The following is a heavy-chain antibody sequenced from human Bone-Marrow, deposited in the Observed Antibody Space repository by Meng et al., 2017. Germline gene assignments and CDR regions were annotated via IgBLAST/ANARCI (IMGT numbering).Heavy chain of an antibody. Sequence: GESLKISCGASGFSFSDYYMSWIRQSPGKGLEWVSYISSSGSTIYYADSVKGRFTISRDNAKNSLYLQMNSLRAEDTAVYYCARAGGYIVAPITARRGDYWGQGTLVTVSS. CDR2: ISSSGSTI. D-gene: IGHD2-15*01. J-gene: IGHJ4*02. CDR3: ARAGGYIVAPITARRGDY. V-gene: IGHV3-11*01. CDR1: GFSFSDYY.